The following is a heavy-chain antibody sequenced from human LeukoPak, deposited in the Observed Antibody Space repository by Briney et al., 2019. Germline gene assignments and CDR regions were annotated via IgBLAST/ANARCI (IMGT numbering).Heavy chain of an antibody. V-gene: IGHV4-34*01. CDR2: INHSGST. J-gene: IGHJ6*03. Sequence: SETLSLTCAVYGGSFSGYYWSWIRQPPGKGLEWIGEINHSGSTNYNPSLKSRVTISVDTSKNQFSLKLSSVTAADTAVYYCARLVTLRHYYYYMDVWGKGTTVTVSS. D-gene: IGHD3-9*01. CDR3: ARLVTLRHYYYYMDV. CDR1: GGSFSGYY.